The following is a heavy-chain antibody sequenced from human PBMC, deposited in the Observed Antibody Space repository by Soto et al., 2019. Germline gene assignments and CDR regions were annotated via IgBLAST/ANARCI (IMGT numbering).Heavy chain of an antibody. J-gene: IGHJ6*02. V-gene: IGHV4-34*01. CDR1: GGAFSGYD. CDR2: INHSCST. Sequence: PSETLSLTCAVYGGAFSGYDWGWIRQSPGKGLEWIGEINHSCSTNYNASLKSLVTRSVDTSKNHFSLKLSSVTAAAAAVSYCALGPGSNDRYDFWSGLYYYGMDVWGQGTTVTVSS. D-gene: IGHD3-3*01. CDR3: ALGPGSNDRYDFWSGLYYYGMDV.